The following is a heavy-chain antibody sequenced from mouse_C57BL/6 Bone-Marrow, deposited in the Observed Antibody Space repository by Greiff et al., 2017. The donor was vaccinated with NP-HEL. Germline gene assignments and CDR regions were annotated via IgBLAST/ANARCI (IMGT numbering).Heavy chain of an antibody. V-gene: IGHV1-53*01. J-gene: IGHJ1*03. CDR2: INPSNGGT. Sequence: QVQLQQPGTELVKPGASVKLSCKASGYTFTSYWMHWVKQRPGQGLEWIGNINPSNGGTNYNEKFKSKATLTVAISFTIAYLQLSSLTSEDSAVYYCVGGIYDGYYRYFGVWGTGATVTVSS. D-gene: IGHD2-3*01. CDR1: GYTFTSYW. CDR3: VGGIYDGYYRYFGV.